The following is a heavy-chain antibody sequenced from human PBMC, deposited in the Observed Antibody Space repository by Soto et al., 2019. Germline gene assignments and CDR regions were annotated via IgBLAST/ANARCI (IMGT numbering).Heavy chain of an antibody. V-gene: IGHV4-39*01. CDR2: IYYSGST. CDR3: ARHPETAAGTGFYYYGMDV. D-gene: IGHD6-13*01. J-gene: IGHJ6*02. CDR1: GGSISSSIYY. Sequence: SETRSLTCTVSGGSISSSIYYWVWIRQPPGKVLEWIGSIYYSGSTYYNPSLKSRVTISVDTSKNQFSLKLSSVTAADTAVYYCARHPETAAGTGFYYYGMDVWGQGTTVTVSS.